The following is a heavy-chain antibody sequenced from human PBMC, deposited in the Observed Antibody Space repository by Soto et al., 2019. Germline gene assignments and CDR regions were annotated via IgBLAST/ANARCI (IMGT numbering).Heavy chain of an antibody. V-gene: IGHV2-5*02. CDR3: AHRPYTRASYYFHS. J-gene: IGHJ4*02. CDR2: IYWDDDK. CDR1: GFSLSTSGVG. D-gene: IGHD4-4*01. Sequence: QITLKESGPTLVKPTQTLTLTCTFTGFSLSTSGVGVGWIRQPPGKALEWLALIYWDDDKRDSPSLKIRLTITTAPYKNQVALTMTYMVPVDAPTYYCAHRPYTRASYYFHSWGQGTLVAVSS.